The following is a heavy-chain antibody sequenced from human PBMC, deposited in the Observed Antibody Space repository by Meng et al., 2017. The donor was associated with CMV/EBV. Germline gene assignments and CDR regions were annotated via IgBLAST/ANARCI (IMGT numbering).Heavy chain of an antibody. V-gene: IGHV4-30-4*08. Sequence: SETLSLTCTVSGGSISSNNYYWGWIRQPPGKGLEWIGYIYYSGSTYYNPSLKSRVTISVDTSKNQFSLKLSSVTAADTAVYYCARGVYYDFWSGYYYYYGMDVWGQGTTVTVSS. CDR1: GGSISSNNYY. CDR2: IYYSGST. J-gene: IGHJ6*02. CDR3: ARGVYYDFWSGYYYYYGMDV. D-gene: IGHD3-3*01.